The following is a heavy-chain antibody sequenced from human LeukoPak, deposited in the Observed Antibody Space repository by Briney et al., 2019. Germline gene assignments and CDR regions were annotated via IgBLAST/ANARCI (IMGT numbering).Heavy chain of an antibody. CDR1: GFTFSSYR. D-gene: IGHD2/OR15-2a*01. Sequence: PGGSLRLSCAASGFTFSSYRMNWVRQAPGKGLEWVSSISSSSSYIYYADSVKGRFTISRDNAKNSLYLQMNSLRAEDTAVYYCARGGCSLNCKDPEYFQHWGQGTLVTVSS. J-gene: IGHJ1*01. V-gene: IGHV3-21*01. CDR2: ISSSSSYI. CDR3: ARGGCSLNCKDPEYFQH.